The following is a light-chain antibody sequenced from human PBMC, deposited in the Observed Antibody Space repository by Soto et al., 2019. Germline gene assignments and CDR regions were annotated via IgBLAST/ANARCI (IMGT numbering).Light chain of an antibody. J-gene: IGLJ3*02. CDR2: EDN. CDR3: QSYDTSTWV. CDR1: SGSTASNY. V-gene: IGLV6-57*04. Sequence: NFMLTQPSSVSESPGKTVTISCTRSSGSTASNYVQWYQQRPGSAPTTVIYEDNQRPSGVPQRFSGSVDSSSNSASLTISGLETEDEAEYYCQSYDTSTWVFGGGTQLTVL.